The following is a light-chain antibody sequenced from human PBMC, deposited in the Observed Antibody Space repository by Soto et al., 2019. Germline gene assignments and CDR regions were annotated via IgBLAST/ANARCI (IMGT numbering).Light chain of an antibody. CDR2: AAS. Sequence: DIQLTQSPSSVSASVGDRVTVTCRASQGISNWLAWYQQKPGKAPKLLISAASSLQSGVPSRFSGSGSGTDFTLIISSLQPDDFATYYCQQANSFPWTFGQGTKVEIK. CDR1: QGISNW. V-gene: IGKV1-12*02. CDR3: QQANSFPWT. J-gene: IGKJ1*01.